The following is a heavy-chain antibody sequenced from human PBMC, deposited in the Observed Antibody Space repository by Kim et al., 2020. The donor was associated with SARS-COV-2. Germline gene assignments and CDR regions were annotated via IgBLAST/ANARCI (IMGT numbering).Heavy chain of an antibody. D-gene: IGHD1-26*01. Sequence: ALVKVSCKASGYTSTSYYMHWVRQAPGQGLEWMGIINPSGGSTSYAQKFQGRVTMTRDTSTSTVYMELSSLRSEDTAVYYCARPRTTYEYFDYWGQGTLVTVSS. CDR3: ARPRTTYEYFDY. CDR1: GYTSTSYY. CDR2: INPSGGST. J-gene: IGHJ4*02. V-gene: IGHV1-46*01.